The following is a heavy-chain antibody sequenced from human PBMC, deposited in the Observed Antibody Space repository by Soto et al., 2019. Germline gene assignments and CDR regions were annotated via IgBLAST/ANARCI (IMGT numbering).Heavy chain of an antibody. V-gene: IGHV3-11*01. CDR3: ARQRGYYDSSGLDY. Sequence: GGSLRLSCAASGFTFSDYYMSWLRQAPGKGLEWVSYISAGGGSTIYYADSVKGRFTISRDNAKNPLYLQMNSLRAEDTAMYYCARQRGYYDSSGLDYWGQGALVTVSS. J-gene: IGHJ4*02. D-gene: IGHD3-22*01. CDR2: ISAGGGSTI. CDR1: GFTFSDYY.